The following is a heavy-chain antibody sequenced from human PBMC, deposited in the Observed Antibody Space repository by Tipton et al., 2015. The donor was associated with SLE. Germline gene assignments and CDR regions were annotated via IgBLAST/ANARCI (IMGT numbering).Heavy chain of an antibody. Sequence: LRLPCAVSGGSISSGGYPWSWIRQPPGKGLEWIGYRYHSGSTYYNPSLKSRVTISVDRSKNQFSLKLSSVTAADTAVYYCARGSSGLYYFDYWGQGTLVTVSS. J-gene: IGHJ4*02. V-gene: IGHV4-30-2*01. D-gene: IGHD6-19*01. CDR2: RYHSGST. CDR3: ARGSSGLYYFDY. CDR1: GGSISSGGYP.